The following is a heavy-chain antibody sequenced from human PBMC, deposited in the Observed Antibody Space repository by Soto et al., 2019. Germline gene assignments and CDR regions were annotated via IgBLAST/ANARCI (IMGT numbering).Heavy chain of an antibody. V-gene: IGHV1-69*14. CDR1: GGTFSSYA. D-gene: IGHD3-16*01. J-gene: IGHJ6*02. Sequence: QVQLVQSGAEVKKPGSSVKVSCKASGGTFSSYAINWVRQAPGQGLEWMGGIIPIFATADYAQKFQGRVTITADKSTSTASMELSSLRSEDTGVYYCAQCLLGVNYYYGMDVWGQGTTVTVSS. CDR2: IIPIFATA. CDR3: AQCLLGVNYYYGMDV.